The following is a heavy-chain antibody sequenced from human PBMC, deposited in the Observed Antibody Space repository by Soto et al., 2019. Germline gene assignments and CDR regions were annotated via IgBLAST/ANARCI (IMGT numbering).Heavy chain of an antibody. CDR3: ARGGPRQLVIYGTDV. CDR2: INPSGGVT. D-gene: IGHD6-6*01. V-gene: IGHV1-46*01. CDR1: GYTFSSYY. Sequence: QVQLLQSGTEVKKPGASVRVSCKAFGYTFSSYYMHWVRQAPGQGLEWMGIINPSGGVTNYAQKFQGRVTMTRDTSTTTVYMELSRLRSEDTAVYYCARGGPRQLVIYGTDVW. J-gene: IGHJ6*01.